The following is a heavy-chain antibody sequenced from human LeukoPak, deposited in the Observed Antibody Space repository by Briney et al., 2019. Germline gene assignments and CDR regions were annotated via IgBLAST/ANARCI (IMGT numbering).Heavy chain of an antibody. D-gene: IGHD3-22*01. CDR2: INPSGGSR. Sequence: GASVKVSCKASGYTFTSYHMHWVRQAPGQGLEWMGIINPSGGSRTYAQNFQGRITLTRDMSTSTVYMELTSLRSDDTAVYYCARQTPEYYDDRSGYYSPLVLWGQGTLVTVSS. J-gene: IGHJ4*02. CDR3: ARQTPEYYDDRSGYYSPLVL. V-gene: IGHV1-46*01. CDR1: GYTFTSYH.